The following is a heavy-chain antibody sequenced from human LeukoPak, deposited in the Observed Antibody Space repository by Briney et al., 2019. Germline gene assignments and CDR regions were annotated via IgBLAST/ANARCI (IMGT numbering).Heavy chain of an antibody. D-gene: IGHD3-10*01. CDR2: IYHSGST. CDR3: ARDRADGSGSYYKDY. CDR1: GYSISSGYY. V-gene: IGHV4-38-2*02. Sequence: PSETLSLTCTVSGYSISSGYYWGWIRQPPGKGLEWIGSIYHSGSTYYNPSLKSRVTISVDTSKNQFSLKLSSVTAADTAVYYCARDRADGSGSYYKDYWGQGTLVTVSS. J-gene: IGHJ4*02.